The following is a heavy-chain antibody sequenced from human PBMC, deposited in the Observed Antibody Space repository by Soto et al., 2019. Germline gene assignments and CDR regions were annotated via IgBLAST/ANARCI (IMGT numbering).Heavy chain of an antibody. Sequence: HGGSLRLSCAASGFTVSSNYMSWVRQAPGKGLEWVSVIYSGGSTYYADSVKGRFTISRDNSKNTLYLQMNSLRAEDTAVYYCATVGVPAALVYYYGMDVWGQGTTVTVSS. V-gene: IGHV3-53*01. D-gene: IGHD2-2*01. J-gene: IGHJ6*02. CDR1: GFTVSSNY. CDR3: ATVGVPAALVYYYGMDV. CDR2: IYSGGST.